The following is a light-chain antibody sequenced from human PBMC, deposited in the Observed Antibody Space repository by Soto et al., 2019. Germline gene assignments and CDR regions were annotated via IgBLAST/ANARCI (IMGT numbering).Light chain of an antibody. J-gene: IGKJ2*01. V-gene: IGKV1-5*03. CDR3: QQYHSYPVT. Sequence: DIQMTQSPSTLSTSVGDRVTIACRASQSISSWLAWYQQKPGKAPNLLIYEASNLGSGVPSRFSGSGSGTEFTLTLSSLQPDDFATYFCQQYHSYPVTFGQGPKLEI. CDR1: QSISSW. CDR2: EAS.